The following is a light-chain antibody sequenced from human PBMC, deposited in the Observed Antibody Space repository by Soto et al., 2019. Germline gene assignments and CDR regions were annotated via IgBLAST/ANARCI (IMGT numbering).Light chain of an antibody. Sequence: EIVLTQSPGTLSLSPGERATLSCRASQSVSSSYLAWYQQKPGQAPRLLIYGASSRATGIPDRFSGSGSGTDFTLTISRLEPEDFGVYYWQQYDSSPLTFGQGTKLEIK. CDR1: QSVSSSY. J-gene: IGKJ2*01. V-gene: IGKV3-20*01. CDR2: GAS. CDR3: QQYDSSPLT.